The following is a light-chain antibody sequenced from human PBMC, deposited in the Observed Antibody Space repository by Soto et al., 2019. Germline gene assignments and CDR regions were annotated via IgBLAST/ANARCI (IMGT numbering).Light chain of an antibody. J-gene: IGKJ4*01. Sequence: DIQMTQSPSSLSASVGDRVTITSRASQGINYYLAWYQQKPERVPELLIYAASTLQSGVPSRFSGSGSGTDCTLGIGSLQPEDVATYYFQRYGGGPRLTFGGRTKVRIK. CDR3: QRYGGGPRLT. CDR2: AAS. V-gene: IGKV1-27*01. CDR1: QGINYY.